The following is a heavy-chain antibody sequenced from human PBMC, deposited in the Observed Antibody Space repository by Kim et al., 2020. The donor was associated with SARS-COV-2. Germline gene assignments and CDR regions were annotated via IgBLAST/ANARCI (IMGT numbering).Heavy chain of an antibody. CDR3: ARRDGDYILDY. CDR1: GGSISSYY. D-gene: IGHD4-17*01. J-gene: IGHJ4*02. Sequence: SETLSLTCTVSGGSISSYYWSWIRQPPGKGLEWIGYIYYSGSTNYNPSLKSRVTISVDTSKNQFSLKLSSVTAADTAVYYCARRDGDYILDYWGQGTLVTVSS. V-gene: IGHV4-59*01. CDR2: IYYSGST.